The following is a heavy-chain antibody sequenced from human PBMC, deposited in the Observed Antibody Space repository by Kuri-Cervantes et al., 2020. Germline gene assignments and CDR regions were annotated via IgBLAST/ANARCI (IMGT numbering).Heavy chain of an antibody. CDR2: INQDGSAK. Sequence: GESLKISCAASGFTFSSYWMSWVRQAPGKGLEWVANINQDGSAKNYVDSVQGRFTISRDNAKNSLYLQMNSLRAEDTAVYYCARGDSLLGGPNYYYYYYMDVWGKGTTVTVSS. CDR3: ARGDSLLGGPNYYYYYYMDV. CDR1: GFTFSSYW. J-gene: IGHJ6*03. D-gene: IGHD3-16*01. V-gene: IGHV3-7*01.